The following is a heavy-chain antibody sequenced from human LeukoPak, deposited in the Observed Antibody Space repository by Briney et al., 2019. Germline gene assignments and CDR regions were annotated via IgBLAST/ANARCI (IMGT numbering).Heavy chain of an antibody. Sequence: PSETLSLTCTVSGGSISSSSYYWGWIRQPPRKGLEWIGSIYYSGSTYYNPSLKSRVTISVDTSKNQFSLKLSSVTAADTAVYYCAGEFDYYVEYYGMDVWGQGTTVTVSS. J-gene: IGHJ6*02. V-gene: IGHV4-39*07. CDR1: GGSISSSSYY. D-gene: IGHD3-10*02. CDR2: IYYSGST. CDR3: AGEFDYYVEYYGMDV.